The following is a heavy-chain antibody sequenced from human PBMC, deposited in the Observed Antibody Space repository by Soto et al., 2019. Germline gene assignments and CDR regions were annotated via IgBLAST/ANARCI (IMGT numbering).Heavy chain of an antibody. D-gene: IGHD3-10*01. CDR2: INPILSMS. Sequence: QVQLVQSGADVQRPGSSVRVSCKASGDTFNFYTINWVRQAPGQGLQWMGRINPILSMSNYAPRFQGRVTMTADKSTSTAYMELSSLRSEDTAMYYCATSYGSGYRAFDSWGQGALGTVSS. J-gene: IGHJ4*02. CDR3: ATSYGSGYRAFDS. V-gene: IGHV1-69*02. CDR1: GDTFNFYT.